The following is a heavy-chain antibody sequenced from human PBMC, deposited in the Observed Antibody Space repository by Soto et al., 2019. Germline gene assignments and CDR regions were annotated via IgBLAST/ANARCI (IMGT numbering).Heavy chain of an antibody. V-gene: IGHV1-69*01. D-gene: IGHD2-15*01. CDR3: ARDYGHDCSGGNCYFYF. Sequence: QVQLVQSGAGVKKPGSSVKDSCTASGGTFSRHAFNWVRQAPGHGLQWMGGIVPLFGTANYAQTFQGRVTITADESTSTAHVEVRSLRSEDTAVYYCARDYGHDCSGGNCYFYFWGQGTLVTVSS. CDR1: GGTFSRHA. J-gene: IGHJ4*02. CDR2: IVPLFGTA.